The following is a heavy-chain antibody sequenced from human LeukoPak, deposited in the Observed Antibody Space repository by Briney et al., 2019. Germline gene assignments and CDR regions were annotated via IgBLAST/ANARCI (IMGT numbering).Heavy chain of an antibody. CDR2: IWYDGSNK. D-gene: IGHD3-10*01. CDR1: GFTFSSYG. CDR3: AKRGVVIRVFLVGFHKEAYYFDS. Sequence: PGRSLRLSCAASGFTFSSYGMHWVRQAPGKGLEWVAVIWYDGSNKYYADSVKGRFTISRDNPKNTLYLQMNSLRAEDTAVYFCAKRGVVIRVFLVGFHKEAYYFDSWGQGALVTVSS. V-gene: IGHV3-33*06. J-gene: IGHJ4*02.